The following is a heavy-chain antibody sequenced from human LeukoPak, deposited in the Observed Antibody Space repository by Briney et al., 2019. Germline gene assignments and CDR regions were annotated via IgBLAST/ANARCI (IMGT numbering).Heavy chain of an antibody. J-gene: IGHJ4*02. Sequence: GGSLRLSCAASGFTFSSYGMHWVRQSPGRGLEWVSFVSFDGSNEFYADSLKGRFTLSRDNSKDTLYLQMTSLRAEDTALYFCARKAQYNGHYPLDYWGQGTLVTVSS. V-gene: IGHV3-30*03. CDR1: GFTFSSYG. CDR3: ARKAQYNGHYPLDY. CDR2: VSFDGSNE. D-gene: IGHD1-7*01.